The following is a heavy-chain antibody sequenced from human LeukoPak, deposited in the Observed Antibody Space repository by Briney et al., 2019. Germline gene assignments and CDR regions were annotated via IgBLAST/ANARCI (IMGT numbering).Heavy chain of an antibody. V-gene: IGHV3-23*01. J-gene: IGHJ4*02. CDR3: AKPHYYYDSNDYRNFEA. D-gene: IGHD3-22*01. Sequence: GGSLRLSCAASGFTFSNYALAWARQAPGEGLEWVASISGGGRTFYTESVEGRFTISRDNSKHTLYLQMSSLRVDDTAIYYCAKPHYYYDSNDYRNFEAWGQGTLVTVSS. CDR2: ISGGGRT. CDR1: GFTFSNYA.